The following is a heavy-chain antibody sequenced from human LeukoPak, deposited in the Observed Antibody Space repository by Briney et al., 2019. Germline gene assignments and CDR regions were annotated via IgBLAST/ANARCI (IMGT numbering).Heavy chain of an antibody. D-gene: IGHD6-13*01. CDR3: ARRSYSSSWYLDY. CDR1: GGSISSYY. Sequence: PSETLSLTCTVSGGSISSYYWSWIRQPPGKGLEWIGYIYYSGSTNYNPSLKSRVTISVDTSKNQFSLKLSSVTAADTAVYYCARRSYSSSWYLDYWGQGTLVTVSS. V-gene: IGHV4-59*01. J-gene: IGHJ4*02. CDR2: IYYSGST.